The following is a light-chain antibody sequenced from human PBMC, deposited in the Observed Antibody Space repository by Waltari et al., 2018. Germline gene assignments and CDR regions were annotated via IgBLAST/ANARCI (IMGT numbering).Light chain of an antibody. J-gene: IGKJ5*01. Sequence: DIQMTQSPSSLSASVGDRVTITCRASQSISNFLNWYQQKPGEAPKLLIYSASTLQSGVPSRFSGAGSGTDFSLTIISLQPEDFATYYCQQSYSTPITFGQGTRLEIK. CDR3: QQSYSTPIT. CDR2: SAS. CDR1: QSISNF. V-gene: IGKV1-39*01.